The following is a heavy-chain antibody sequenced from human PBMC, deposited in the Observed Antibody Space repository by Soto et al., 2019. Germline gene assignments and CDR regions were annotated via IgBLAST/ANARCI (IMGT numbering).Heavy chain of an antibody. CDR1: GGSISSSSYY. J-gene: IGHJ4*02. Sequence: PSEILSLTCTVSGGSISSSSYYWGWIRQPPGKGLEWIGSIYYSGSTYYNPSLKSRVTISVDTSKNQFSLKLSSVTAADTAVYYCARSMTTVVTLDYWGQGTLVTVSS. V-gene: IGHV4-39*01. CDR3: ARSMTTVVTLDY. CDR2: IYYSGST. D-gene: IGHD4-17*01.